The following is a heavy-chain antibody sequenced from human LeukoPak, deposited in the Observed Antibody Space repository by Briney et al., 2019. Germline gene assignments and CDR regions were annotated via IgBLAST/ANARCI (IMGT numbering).Heavy chain of an antibody. D-gene: IGHD3-16*02. CDR1: GGSISSGDYY. Sequence: SQTLSLTCTVSGGSISSGDYYWSWIRQPPGKGLEWIGEINHSGSTNYNPSLKSRVTISVDTSKNQFSLKLSSVTAADTAVYYCANRFSRARYYFDYWGQGTLVTVSS. CDR3: ANRFSRARYYFDY. J-gene: IGHJ4*02. CDR2: INHSGST. V-gene: IGHV4-30-4*01.